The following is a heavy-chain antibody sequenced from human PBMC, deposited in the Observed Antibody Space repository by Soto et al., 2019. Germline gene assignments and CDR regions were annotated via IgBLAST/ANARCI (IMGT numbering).Heavy chain of an antibody. J-gene: IGHJ4*02. D-gene: IGHD2-8*02. CDR1: GFTFSTYG. V-gene: IGHV3-30*18. Sequence: QVQLVESGGGVVQPGRSLRLSCAASGFTFSTYGMHWVRQSPGKGLERVAIIAYDGSNYYYADSVKGRFTISRDNSENTLFLQTNSLRAEDTAVYYCAKDASTGWYYFDSWGQGTLVTVSS. CDR2: IAYDGSNY. CDR3: AKDASTGWYYFDS.